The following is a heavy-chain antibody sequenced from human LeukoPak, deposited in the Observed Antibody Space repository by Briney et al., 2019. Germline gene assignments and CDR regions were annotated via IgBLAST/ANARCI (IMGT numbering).Heavy chain of an antibody. Sequence: LSGGSLRLSCAASGFTFNNYWIHWVRQALGKGLVWVSRVNPGGSIANFADSVKGRFTISRDNAKNTVYLQTSSLTAEDTAVYYCVRGTYHAYYMDVWGKGTTVTVSS. V-gene: IGHV3-74*01. CDR3: VRGTYHAYYMDV. CDR1: GFTFNNYW. D-gene: IGHD3-16*01. J-gene: IGHJ6*03. CDR2: VNPGGSIA.